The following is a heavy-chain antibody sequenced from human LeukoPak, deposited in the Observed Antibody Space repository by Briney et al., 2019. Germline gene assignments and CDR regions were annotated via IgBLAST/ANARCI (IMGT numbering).Heavy chain of an antibody. CDR2: FDPEDGET. V-gene: IGHV1-24*01. J-gene: IGHJ4*02. CDR3: ATSIWLRRALPDY. D-gene: IGHD5-12*01. Sequence: ASVKVSCKVSGYTLTELSMHWVRQAPGNGLEWMGGFDPEDGETIYAQKFQGRVTMTEDTSTDTAYMELSSLRSEDTAVYYCATSIWLRRALPDYWGQGTLVTVSS. CDR1: GYTLTELS.